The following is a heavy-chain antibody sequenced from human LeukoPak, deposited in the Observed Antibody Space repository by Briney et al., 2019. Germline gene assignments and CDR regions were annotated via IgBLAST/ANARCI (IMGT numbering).Heavy chain of an antibody. Sequence: GGSLRLSCAASGFTFNNYAMNWVRQAPGKGLEWVSSISGGGETTYYADSAKGRFTISRDNSQNTLYLQMNSLRAEDTAVYYCARDYTDYVGYFFFDYCGQGTLVTVSS. CDR3: ARDYTDYVGYFFFDY. V-gene: IGHV3-23*01. CDR2: ISGGGETT. J-gene: IGHJ4*02. D-gene: IGHD4-11*01. CDR1: GFTFNNYA.